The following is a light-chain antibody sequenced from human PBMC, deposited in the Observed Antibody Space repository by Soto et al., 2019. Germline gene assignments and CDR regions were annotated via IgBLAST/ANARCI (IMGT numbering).Light chain of an antibody. CDR3: QQRINWPLT. J-gene: IGKJ4*01. V-gene: IGKV3-11*01. CDR1: QSVSNF. CDR2: DAS. Sequence: EIVLTQSPATLSLSPGERATLSRRASQSVSNFLAWYQQKPGQAPRLLIYDASNGATGIPARFSGSGSGTDFTLTISSLEPEDSAVYYCQQRINWPLTFGGGTKVEIK.